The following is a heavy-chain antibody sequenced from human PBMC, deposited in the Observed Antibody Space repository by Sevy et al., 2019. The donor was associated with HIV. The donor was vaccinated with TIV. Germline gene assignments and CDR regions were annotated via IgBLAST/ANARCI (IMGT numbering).Heavy chain of an antibody. Sequence: GGSLRLSCAASGFTFSSYSMNWVRQAPGKGLEWVSYISSSSSTILNADSVKGRFTISRDNAKNSLFLRMNSLRAEDTAVYYCARAGGDTAYAMDVWGQGTTVTVSS. V-gene: IGHV3-48*01. CDR1: GFTFSSYS. CDR2: ISSSSSTI. J-gene: IGHJ6*02. D-gene: IGHD2-21*01. CDR3: ARAGGDTAYAMDV.